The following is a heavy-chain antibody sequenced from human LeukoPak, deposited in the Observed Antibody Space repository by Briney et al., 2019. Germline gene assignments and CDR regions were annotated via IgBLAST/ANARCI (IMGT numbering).Heavy chain of an antibody. CDR2: ITSSSSYI. CDR3: ARHVVAVGFDY. V-gene: IGHV3-21*01. J-gene: IGHJ4*02. Sequence: PGGSLRLSCAASGFTFSSYTMNWVRQAPGKGLEWVSSITSSSSYIHYADSVKGRFTISRNNAKNSLYLQMNSLRAEDTAVYYCARHVVAVGFDYWGQGTLVTVSS. D-gene: IGHD3-22*01. CDR1: GFTFSSYT.